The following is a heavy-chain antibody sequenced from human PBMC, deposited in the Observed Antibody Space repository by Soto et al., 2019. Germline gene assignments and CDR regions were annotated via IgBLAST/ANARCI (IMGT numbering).Heavy chain of an antibody. CDR2: IYTSGST. CDR1: GGSISSGGYY. V-gene: IGHV4-31*03. CDR3: ASQRAPYYFDY. J-gene: IGHJ4*02. Sequence: QVQLQASGPGLVKPSQTLSLTCTVSGGSISSGGYYWNWIRHHPGKGLEWIGYIYTSGSTYYNPYLKSRVFISADTSKNLLSLKLSSVTAADTAVYYCASQRAPYYFDYWGRGALVTVSS.